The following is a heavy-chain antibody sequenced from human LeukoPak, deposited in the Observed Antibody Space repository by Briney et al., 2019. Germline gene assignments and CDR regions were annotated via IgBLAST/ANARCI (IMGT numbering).Heavy chain of an antibody. V-gene: IGHV1-18*01. D-gene: IGHD1-1*01. Sequence: ASVKVSCKAPGYTCTSYGIRWLRQAPGHGLEWMGWISAYNGNTNYAQKLQGRVTMTTDTSTSTAYMDLRSLRSDDTAVYYGARDQASERSQCYRPYCFDIWGQGTMVTVSS. CDR1: GYTCTSYG. CDR3: ARDQASERSQCYRPYCFDI. J-gene: IGHJ3*02. CDR2: ISAYNGNT.